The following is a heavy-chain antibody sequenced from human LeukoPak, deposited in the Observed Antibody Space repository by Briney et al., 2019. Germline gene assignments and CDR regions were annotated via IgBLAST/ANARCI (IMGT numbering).Heavy chain of an antibody. J-gene: IGHJ3*02. Sequence: SVNVTCKASRCTFSRYPLSWVRQAPGQGLEWMGRIIPIFGIANYAQKFQGRVTITSDKSTSTAYMQLSSLRSEDKAVDYCARDSNHYYDSSGYSPDAFDIWGQGTMVTVSS. V-gene: IGHV1-69*04. CDR2: IIPIFGIA. CDR1: RCTFSRYP. CDR3: ARDSNHYYDSSGYSPDAFDI. D-gene: IGHD3-22*01.